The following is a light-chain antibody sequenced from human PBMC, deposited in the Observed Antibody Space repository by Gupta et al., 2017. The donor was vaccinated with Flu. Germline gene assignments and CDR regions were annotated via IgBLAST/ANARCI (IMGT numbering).Light chain of an antibody. V-gene: IGKV3-15*01. J-gene: IGKJ4*01. Sequence: ATLSASLGDRASLSCRASQSVGSDLDWYQQKPGQAPRLLIYGAATRDTGVPARFSGSGSRTEFTLTISSLQSEDFALYYCQQYNNWPPGAFGGGTKVE. CDR3: QQYNNWPPGA. CDR2: GAA. CDR1: QSVGSD.